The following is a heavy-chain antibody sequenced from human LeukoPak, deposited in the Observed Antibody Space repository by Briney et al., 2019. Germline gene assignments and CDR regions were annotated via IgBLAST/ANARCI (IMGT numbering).Heavy chain of an antibody. J-gene: IGHJ5*02. Sequence: KASETLSLTCTVSGGSVSSGSYYWSWIRQPPGKGLEWIGYIYYSGSTYYNPSLKSRVTISVDTSKNQFSLKLSSVTAADTAVYYCARAEVAATPFDPWGQGTLVTVSS. CDR2: IYYSGST. CDR3: ARAEVAATPFDP. V-gene: IGHV4-61*01. CDR1: GGSVSSGSYY. D-gene: IGHD2-15*01.